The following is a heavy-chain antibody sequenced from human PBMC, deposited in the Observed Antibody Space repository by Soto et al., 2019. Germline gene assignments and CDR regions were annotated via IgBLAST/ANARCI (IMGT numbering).Heavy chain of an antibody. CDR3: ARGPKAEDAFDI. V-gene: IGHV1-69*13. CDR2: IIPIFGTA. Sequence: SVKVSCKASGYTFTSYGISWVRQAPGQGLEWMGGIIPIFGTANYAQKFQGRVTITADESTSTAYMELSSLRSEDTAVYYCARGPKAEDAFDIWGQGTMVTV. CDR1: GYTFTSYG. D-gene: IGHD2-15*01. J-gene: IGHJ3*02.